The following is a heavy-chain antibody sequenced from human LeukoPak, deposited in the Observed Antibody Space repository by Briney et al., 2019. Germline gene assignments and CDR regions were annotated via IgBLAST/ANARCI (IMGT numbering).Heavy chain of an antibody. CDR3: ATDGGWGRFES. CDR2: INEDGSTK. Sequence: GGSLRLSCVDSGFTFSRYWMTWVRQAPGKGLEWVANINEDGSTKSSVDSVKGRFTISRDNAKKSLYLQVNSLRVDDTAVYYCATDGGWGRFESWGQGTLVIVSS. D-gene: IGHD3-16*01. V-gene: IGHV3-7*03. CDR1: GFTFSRYW. J-gene: IGHJ5*01.